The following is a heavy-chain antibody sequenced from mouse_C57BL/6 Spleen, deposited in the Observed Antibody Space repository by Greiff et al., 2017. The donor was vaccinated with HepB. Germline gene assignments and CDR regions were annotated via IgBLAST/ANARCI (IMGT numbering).Heavy chain of an antibody. J-gene: IGHJ2*01. CDR1: GFTFSNYW. V-gene: IGHV6-3*01. CDR3: TTPSFDY. CDR2: IRLKSDNYAT. Sequence: EVQGVESGGGLVQPGGSMKLSCVASGFTFSNYWMNWVRQSPEKGLEWVAQIRLKSDNYATHYAESVKGRFTISRDDSKSSVYLQMNNLRAEDTGIYYCTTPSFDYWGQGTTLTVSS.